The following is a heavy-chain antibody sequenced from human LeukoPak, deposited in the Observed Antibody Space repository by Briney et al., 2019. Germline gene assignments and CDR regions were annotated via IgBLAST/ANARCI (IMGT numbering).Heavy chain of an antibody. D-gene: IGHD3-10*01. Sequence: SETLSLTCAVSGGSISSGGYSWSWIRQPPGKGLEWIGYIYHSGSTYYNPSLKSRVTISVDRSKNQFSLRLSSVTAADTAVYYCARVFGYRDSFDYWGQGTLVTVSS. J-gene: IGHJ4*02. V-gene: IGHV4-30-2*01. CDR1: GGSISSGGYS. CDR3: ARVFGYRDSFDY. CDR2: IYHSGST.